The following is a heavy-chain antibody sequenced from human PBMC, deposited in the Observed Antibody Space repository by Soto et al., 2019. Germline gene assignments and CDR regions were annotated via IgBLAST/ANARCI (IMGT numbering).Heavy chain of an antibody. D-gene: IGHD2-2*01. CDR3: ARGLPDIVVVPAAISSYMDV. V-gene: IGHV4-34*01. CDR1: GGSFSGYY. J-gene: IGHJ6*03. Sequence: PSETLSLTCAVYGGSFSGYYWSWIRQPPGKGLEWIGEINHSGSTNYNPSLKSRVTISVDTSKNQFSLKLSSVTASDTAVYYSARGLPDIVVVPAAISSYMDVWSKGTTVTVSS. CDR2: INHSGST.